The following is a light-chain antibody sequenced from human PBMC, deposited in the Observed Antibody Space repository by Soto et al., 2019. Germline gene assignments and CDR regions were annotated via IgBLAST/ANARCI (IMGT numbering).Light chain of an antibody. V-gene: IGKV3-15*01. CDR2: GAS. J-gene: IGKJ1*01. CDR3: QQYNNWPPDRT. CDR1: QSVGSN. Sequence: EIVMTQSPATLSVSPGERATLSCRASQSVGSNLAWYQQKPGQAPRLLIYGASTRATGITARFSGSGSGTEFTFTISSLQSEDFAIYFCQQYNNWPPDRTFGQGTKVEIK.